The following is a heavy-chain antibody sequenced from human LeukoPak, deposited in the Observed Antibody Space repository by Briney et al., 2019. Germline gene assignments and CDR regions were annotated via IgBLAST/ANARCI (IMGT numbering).Heavy chain of an antibody. J-gene: IGHJ6*02. D-gene: IGHD3-3*01. Sequence: GGSLRLSCAASGYTFSSYSMNWVRQAPGKGLEWVSSIGSSSSYIYYADSVKGRFTISKDNAKNSLYLQMNSLRAEDTAVYYCARDLSPHYDFWSGYSPGRGMDVWGQGTTVTVSS. CDR1: GYTFSSYS. CDR2: IGSSSSYI. V-gene: IGHV3-21*01. CDR3: ARDLSPHYDFWSGYSPGRGMDV.